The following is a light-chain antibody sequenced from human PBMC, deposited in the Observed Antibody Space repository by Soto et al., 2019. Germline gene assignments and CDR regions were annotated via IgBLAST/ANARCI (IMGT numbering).Light chain of an antibody. V-gene: IGKV3-11*01. J-gene: IGKJ4*01. CDR2: DAS. CDR1: QGVGRF. Sequence: EIVLTQSPATLSLSPGERAALSCRASQGVGRFLAWYQQKPGQAPRLLIYDASNRATGIPARFSGSASVTDFTLAIDNLEPEDFAVYYCQQRGGWPLTFGGGTKVEIK. CDR3: QQRGGWPLT.